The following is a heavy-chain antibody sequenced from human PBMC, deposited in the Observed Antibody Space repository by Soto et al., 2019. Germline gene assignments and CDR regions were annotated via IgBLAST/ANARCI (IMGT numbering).Heavy chain of an antibody. CDR2: FDPEDGET. J-gene: IGHJ3*02. CDR1: GYTLTELS. D-gene: IGHD5-12*01. V-gene: IGHV1-24*01. CDR3: ATDRIGGYSGYVRAFDI. Sequence: ASVKVSCKVSGYTLTELSMHWVRQAPGKGLEWMGGFDPEDGETIYAQKFQGRVTITEDTSTDTAYMELSSLRSEDTAVYYCATDRIGGYSGYVRAFDIWGKGTMDTV.